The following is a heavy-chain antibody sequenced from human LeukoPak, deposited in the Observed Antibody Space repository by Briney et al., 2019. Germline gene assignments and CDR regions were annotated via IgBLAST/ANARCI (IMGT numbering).Heavy chain of an antibody. CDR1: GFTFDDYA. CDR3: ARIYAE. D-gene: IGHD2/OR15-2a*01. Sequence: PGGSLRLSCAASGFTFDDYAMHWVRQAPGKGLEWVSGISWNSGSMDYADSVKGRFTISRDNAKNSLYLQMNSLRAEDTALYYCARIYAEWGQGTLVTVSS. CDR2: ISWNSGSM. J-gene: IGHJ4*02. V-gene: IGHV3-9*01.